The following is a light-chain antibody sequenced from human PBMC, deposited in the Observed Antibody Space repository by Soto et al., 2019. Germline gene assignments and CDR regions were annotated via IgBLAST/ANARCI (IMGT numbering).Light chain of an antibody. CDR3: QQRSNWPT. CDR1: QSISFY. V-gene: IGKV3-11*01. J-gene: IGKJ5*01. Sequence: EFVFTQSPGTLCLSPRDRAPLSFRASQSISFYLTWYQHKPGQAPRLLIYDASNRATGIPARFSGSGYGTDFTLTISSLEPEDFAVYYCQQRSNWPTFGQGTRLEI. CDR2: DAS.